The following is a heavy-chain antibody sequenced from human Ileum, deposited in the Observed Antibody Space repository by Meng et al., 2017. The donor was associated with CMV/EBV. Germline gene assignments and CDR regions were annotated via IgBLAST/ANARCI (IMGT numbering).Heavy chain of an antibody. D-gene: IGHD3-22*01. J-gene: IGHJ6*02. CDR1: GYTFTSYD. CDR2: MNPNSGNT. Sequence: ASVKVSCKASGYTFTSYDINWVRQATGQGLEWMGWMNPNSGNTGYAQKFQGRVTITRNTSISTAYMELSSLRSEDTAVYYCARAGASSGYYYEYYYYGMDVWGLGTTVTVSS. CDR3: ARAGASSGYYYEYYYYGMDV. V-gene: IGHV1-8*03.